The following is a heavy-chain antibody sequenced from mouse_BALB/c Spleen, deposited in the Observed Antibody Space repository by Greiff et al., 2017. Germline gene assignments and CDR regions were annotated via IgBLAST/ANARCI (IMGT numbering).Heavy chain of an antibody. V-gene: IGHV5-6-5*01. CDR3: ARDTGVTGYAMDY. CDR2: ISSGGST. CDR1: GFTFSSYA. D-gene: IGHD2-1*01. Sequence: EVQLVESGGGLVKPGGSLKLSCAASGFTFSSYAMSWVRQTPEKRLEWVASISSGGSTYYPDSVKGRFTISRDNARNILYLQMSSLRSEDTAMYYCARDTGVTGYAMDYWGQGTSVTVSS. J-gene: IGHJ4*01.